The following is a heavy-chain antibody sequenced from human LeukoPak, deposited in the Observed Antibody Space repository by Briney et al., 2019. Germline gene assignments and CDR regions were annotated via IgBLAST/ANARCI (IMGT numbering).Heavy chain of an antibody. CDR1: GFTFSSYW. D-gene: IGHD5-12*01. J-gene: IGHJ6*02. CDR2: INTDGTYI. V-gene: IGHV3-74*01. Sequence: GGSLRLSCVASGFTFSSYWMHWVRQAPGMGLVWVSRINTDGTYIHYADSVKGRFTISRDNAKNTLYVQMNSLRAEDTAIYYCVRDSYDSNYYYGTDVWGQGTTVTVSS. CDR3: VRDSYDSNYYYGTDV.